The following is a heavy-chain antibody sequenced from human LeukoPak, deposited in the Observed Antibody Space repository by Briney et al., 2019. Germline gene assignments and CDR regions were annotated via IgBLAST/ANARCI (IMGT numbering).Heavy chain of an antibody. CDR2: ISGSGGST. Sequence: GGSVRLSCAASVFAFSSYSISWVRQAPWKGLEWVSAISGSGGSTYYADSVKGRFTISRDNSKNTLYLQMNSLRAEDTAVYYCAKRYSYTFDYWGQGTLVTVS. CDR3: AKRYSYTFDY. J-gene: IGHJ4*02. V-gene: IGHV3-23*01. CDR1: VFAFSSYS. D-gene: IGHD5-18*01.